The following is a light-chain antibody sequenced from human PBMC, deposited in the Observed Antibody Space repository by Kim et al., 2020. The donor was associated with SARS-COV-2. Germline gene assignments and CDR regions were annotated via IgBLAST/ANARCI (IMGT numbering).Light chain of an antibody. CDR1: QSIGYF. V-gene: IGKV3-11*01. Sequence: EIVLTQSPATLSLSPGERATLSCRASQSIGYFLAWFQQKPGQAPRLLIYDASNRVTGIPARFSGSGSGTDFTLTISSLEPEDFALYYCQQRTNRLPYTFGQGTKVYSK. CDR3: QQRTNRLPYT. J-gene: IGKJ2*01. CDR2: DAS.